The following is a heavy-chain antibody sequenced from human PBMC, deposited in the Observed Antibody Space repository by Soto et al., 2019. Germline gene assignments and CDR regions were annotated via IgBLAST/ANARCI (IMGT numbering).Heavy chain of an antibody. CDR3: ARVHYYDSSGFYL. J-gene: IGHJ4*02. D-gene: IGHD3-22*01. V-gene: IGHV3-21*01. Sequence: PVGSLRLSCAASGFTFSSYSMNWVRQAPGKGLEWVSSISSSSSYIYYGDSVKGRFTISGDNAKNSLYLQMNSLRAEDTATYYCARVHYYDSSGFYLWGQGTLVTVSS. CDR1: GFTFSSYS. CDR2: ISSSSSYI.